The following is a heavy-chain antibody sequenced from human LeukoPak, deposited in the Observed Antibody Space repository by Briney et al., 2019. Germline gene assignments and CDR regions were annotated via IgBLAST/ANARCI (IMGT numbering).Heavy chain of an antibody. CDR3: ARLYSRFNWFDP. CDR2: IYYSGST. D-gene: IGHD6-13*01. V-gene: IGHV4-39*07. Sequence: SETLSLTCTVSGGSISSSSYYWGWIRQPPGKGLEWIGSIYYSGSTYYNPSLKSRVTISVDRSKNQFSLKLSSVTAVDTAVYYCARLYSRFNWFDPWGQGTLVTVSS. CDR1: GGSISSSSYY. J-gene: IGHJ5*02.